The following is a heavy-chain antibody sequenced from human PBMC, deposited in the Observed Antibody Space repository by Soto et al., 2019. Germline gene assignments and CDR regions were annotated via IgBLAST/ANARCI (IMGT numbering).Heavy chain of an antibody. V-gene: IGHV3-33*01. CDR3: ARDPGGYCSSTSCYATKFDS. CDR2: IFYDGSNK. Sequence: GGSLRLSCAASGFSFSDYGMHWVRPAPGKGLEWVSVIFYDGSNKFYADSVKGRFTISRDNSKNTLYLEMNSLRADDSAVYYCARDPGGYCSSTSCYATKFDSWGQGTLVTVSS. CDR1: GFSFSDYG. D-gene: IGHD2-2*01. J-gene: IGHJ4*02.